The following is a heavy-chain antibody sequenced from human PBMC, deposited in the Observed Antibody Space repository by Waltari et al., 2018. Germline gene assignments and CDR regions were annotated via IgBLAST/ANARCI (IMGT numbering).Heavy chain of an antibody. CDR2: INHSGST. V-gene: IGHV4-34*01. Sequence: QVQLQQWGAGLLKPSETLSLTCAVYGGSFSGYYWSWIRQPPGKGLEWIGEINHSGSTNYNPSLKSRVTISVDTSKNQFSLKLSSVTAADTAVYYCARRSVQYGDKIDYWGQGTLVTVSS. CDR3: ARRSVQYGDKIDY. D-gene: IGHD4-17*01. CDR1: GGSFSGYY. J-gene: IGHJ4*02.